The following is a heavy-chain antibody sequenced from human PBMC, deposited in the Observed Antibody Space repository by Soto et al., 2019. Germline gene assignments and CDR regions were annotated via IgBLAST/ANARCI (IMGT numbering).Heavy chain of an antibody. Sequence: SVKLSCKASGGTFSSYAISWVRQAPGQGLEWMGGIIPIFGTANYAQKFQGRVTITADESTSTAYMELSSLRSEDTAVYYCARGGSSGSYYAFDIWGQGTMVTVSS. CDR2: IIPIFGTA. V-gene: IGHV1-69*13. J-gene: IGHJ3*02. CDR1: GGTFSSYA. D-gene: IGHD1-26*01. CDR3: ARGGSSGSYYAFDI.